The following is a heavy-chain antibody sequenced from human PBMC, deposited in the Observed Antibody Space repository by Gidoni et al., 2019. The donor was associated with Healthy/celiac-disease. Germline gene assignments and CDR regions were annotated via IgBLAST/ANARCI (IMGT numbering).Heavy chain of an antibody. D-gene: IGHD2-8*01. J-gene: IGHJ4*02. CDR2: IWYDGSNK. CDR1: GFTFSSYG. Sequence: QVQLVESGGGVVQPGRSLRLSSAASGFTFSSYGMYWVRQAPGKGLAWVAVIWYDGSNKYYADSVKGRFTISRDNSKNTLYLQMNSLRAEDTAVYYCARGEGYCTNGVCYIGPFDYWGQGTLVTVSS. V-gene: IGHV3-33*01. CDR3: ARGEGYCTNGVCYIGPFDY.